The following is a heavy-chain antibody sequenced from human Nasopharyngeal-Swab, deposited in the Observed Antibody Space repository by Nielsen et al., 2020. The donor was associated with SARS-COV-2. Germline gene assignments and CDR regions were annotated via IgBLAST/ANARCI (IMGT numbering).Heavy chain of an antibody. CDR3: ARDRGSSWPYYYYYGMDV. D-gene: IGHD6-13*01. CDR2: TYYRSKWYN. V-gene: IGHV6-1*01. Sequence: WIRQSPSRGLEWLGRTYYRSKWYNDYVVSVGSRITINPDTSKNQFSLQLNSVTPEDTAVYYCARDRGSSWPYYYYYGMDVWGQGTTVTV. J-gene: IGHJ6*02.